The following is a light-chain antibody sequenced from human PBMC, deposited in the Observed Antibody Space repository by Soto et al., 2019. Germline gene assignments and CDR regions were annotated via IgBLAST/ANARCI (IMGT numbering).Light chain of an antibody. V-gene: IGLV1-44*01. Sequence: QSVLTQPPSASGTPGQRVTISCSGSSSNIGSNTVNWYQQLPGTDPKLLIYTNNQRPSGVPDRFSGSKSGTSASLAISGLQPEDEADYYCAAWDDSLNGWVLGGGTKVTVL. J-gene: IGLJ3*02. CDR1: SSNIGSNT. CDR3: AAWDDSLNGWV. CDR2: TNN.